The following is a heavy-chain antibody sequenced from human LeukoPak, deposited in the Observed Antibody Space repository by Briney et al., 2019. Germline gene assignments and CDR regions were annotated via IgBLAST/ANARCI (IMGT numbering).Heavy chain of an antibody. D-gene: IGHD4/OR15-4a*01. CDR2: INLSGVST. V-gene: IGHV1-46*01. CDR1: GFTFINYY. CDR3: ARDLDYGEKSEDY. Sequence: ASVKVSCKASGFTFINYYMHWVQQAPGQGLEWLGIINLSGVSTHYPQKFQDRVTMTRDTSTSTVYMEPSSLRSEDTAVCYCARDLDYGEKSEDYWGQGTLVTVSS. J-gene: IGHJ4*02.